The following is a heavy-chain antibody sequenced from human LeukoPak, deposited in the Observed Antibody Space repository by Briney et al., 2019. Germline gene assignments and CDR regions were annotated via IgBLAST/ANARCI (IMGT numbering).Heavy chain of an antibody. V-gene: IGHV3-33*03. D-gene: IGHD5-24*01. CDR3: AKEGRSLQTY. J-gene: IGHJ4*02. CDR2: IWYDGSNQ. CDR1: GFTFRNHG. Sequence: GGSLRLSCAASGFTFRNHGMHWVRQAPGQGLEWVAVIWYDGSNQYYADSVKGRFTISRDNAKNSLYLQMNSLRVEDTAVYYCAKEGRSLQTYWGQGTLVTVSS.